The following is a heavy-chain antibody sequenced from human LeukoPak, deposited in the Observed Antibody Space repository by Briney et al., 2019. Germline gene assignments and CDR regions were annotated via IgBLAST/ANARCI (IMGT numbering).Heavy chain of an antibody. CDR1: GFTFSSYS. CDR3: ARDKWDYDSSLVDVCWDY. J-gene: IGHJ4*02. CDR2: ISSSSSYI. D-gene: IGHD3-22*01. V-gene: IGHV3-21*01. Sequence: PGGSLRLSYAASGFTFSSYSMNWVRQAPGKGLEWVSSISSSSSYIYYADSVKGRFTISRDNAKNSLYLQMNSLRAEDTAVYYCARDKWDYDSSLVDVCWDYWGQGTLVTVSS.